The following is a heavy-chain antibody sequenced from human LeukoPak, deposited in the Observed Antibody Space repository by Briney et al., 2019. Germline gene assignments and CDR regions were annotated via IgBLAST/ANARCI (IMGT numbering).Heavy chain of an antibody. CDR2: IIPILGIA. CDR1: GGIFSSYA. CDR3: ARDLPPYYFDY. V-gene: IGHV1-69*04. Sequence: SVKVSCKASGGIFSSYAIGWVRQAPGQGLEWMGRIIPILGIADYAQKFQGRVTITADKSTSTAYMDLSSLRSEDTAVYYCARDLPPYYFDYWGQGTLVTVSS. J-gene: IGHJ4*02.